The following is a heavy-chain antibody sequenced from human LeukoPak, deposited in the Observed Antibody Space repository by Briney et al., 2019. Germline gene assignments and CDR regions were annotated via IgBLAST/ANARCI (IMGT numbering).Heavy chain of an antibody. Sequence: GGSLRLSCAASGFTFSNYVMGWVRQAPGKGLEGVSYINDVSADIHYADSVKGRFTISRDNARNTLYLQMNSLRAEDTAVYYCARDTYQPGRIDSWGQGTLVIVSS. CDR1: GFTFSNYV. D-gene: IGHD2-2*01. CDR3: ARDTYQPGRIDS. V-gene: IGHV3-21*05. CDR2: INDVSADI. J-gene: IGHJ4*02.